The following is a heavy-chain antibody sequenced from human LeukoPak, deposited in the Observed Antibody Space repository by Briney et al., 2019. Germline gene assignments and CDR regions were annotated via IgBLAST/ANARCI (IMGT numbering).Heavy chain of an antibody. CDR1: GGSITGYY. Sequence: SETLSLTCTVSGGSITGYYWTWIRQPPGKGLEWIGYIYYSGSSNYNPSLKSRVTISVDTSKNQFSLKLSSVTAADTAVYYCARGDGYNWGLDYWGQGTLVTVSS. V-gene: IGHV4-59*01. CDR2: IYYSGSS. D-gene: IGHD5-24*01. CDR3: ARGDGYNWGLDY. J-gene: IGHJ4*02.